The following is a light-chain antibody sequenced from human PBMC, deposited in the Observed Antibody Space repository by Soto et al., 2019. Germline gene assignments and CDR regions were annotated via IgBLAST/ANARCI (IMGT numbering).Light chain of an antibody. V-gene: IGLV2-14*01. Sequence: QSALTQPASVSGSPGQSITISCSGTSNDVGFYNYVSWYQQHPGKAPKLMIYDVTNRPSGVSNRVSGSKSGNTASLTISGLQTEDEADYFCSSNTRSSTLIFGTGTKLTVL. J-gene: IGLJ1*01. CDR2: DVT. CDR3: SSNTRSSTLI. CDR1: SNDVGFYNY.